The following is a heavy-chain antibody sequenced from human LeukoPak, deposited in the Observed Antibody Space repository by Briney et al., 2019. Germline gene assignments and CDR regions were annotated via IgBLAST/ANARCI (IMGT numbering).Heavy chain of an antibody. CDR1: GGSISSYY. CDR3: ARGPGGYYYYFDY. Sequence: PSETLSLTCTVSGGSISSYYWSWIRQPPGKGLEWIGYIYYSGSTNYNPSLKSRVTISVDTSKNQFSLKLSSVTAADTAVYYCARGPGGYYYYFDYWGQGTLVTVSS. D-gene: IGHD3-22*01. V-gene: IGHV4-59*12. CDR2: IYYSGST. J-gene: IGHJ4*02.